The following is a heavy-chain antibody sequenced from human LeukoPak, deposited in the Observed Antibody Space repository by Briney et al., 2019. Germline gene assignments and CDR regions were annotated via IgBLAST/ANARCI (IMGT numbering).Heavy chain of an antibody. CDR3: ARSYRGSHNGL. CDR1: GGTFSSYA. J-gene: IGHJ4*02. Sequence: ASVKVSCKASGGTFSSYAINWVRQAPGQGLDWMGWINPNSGDTNCALKFQGRVTITRDTSISTAYMELSRLKSDDTAVYYCARSYRGSHNGLWGQGTLVTFSS. D-gene: IGHD3-16*01. CDR2: INPNSGDT. V-gene: IGHV1-2*02.